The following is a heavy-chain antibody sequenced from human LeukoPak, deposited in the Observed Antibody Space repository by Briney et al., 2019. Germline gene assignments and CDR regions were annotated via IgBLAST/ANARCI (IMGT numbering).Heavy chain of an antibody. Sequence: SETLSLTCAVYGGSFSGYYWSWIRQPPGKGLEWIGEINHSGSTNYNPSLKSRVTISVDTSKNQFSLKLSSVTAADTAVYYCARDAAGYDILTGYVYYYYMDVWGKGTTVTVSS. CDR3: ARDAAGYDILTGYVYYYYMDV. D-gene: IGHD3-9*01. V-gene: IGHV4-34*01. CDR2: INHSGST. CDR1: GGSFSGYY. J-gene: IGHJ6*03.